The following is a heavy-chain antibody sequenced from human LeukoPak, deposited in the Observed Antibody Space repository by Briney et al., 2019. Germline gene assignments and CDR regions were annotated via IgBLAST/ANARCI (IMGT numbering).Heavy chain of an antibody. V-gene: IGHV3-66*01. Sequence: TGGSLRLSCAASGFTFSSYAMSWVRQAPGKGLEWVSVIYSGGSTYYADSVKGRFTISRDNSKNTLYLQMNSLRAEDTAVYYCARTLRDGYNIKYNWFDPWGQGTLVTVSS. CDR1: GFTFSSYA. J-gene: IGHJ5*02. CDR2: IYSGGST. D-gene: IGHD5-24*01. CDR3: ARTLRDGYNIKYNWFDP.